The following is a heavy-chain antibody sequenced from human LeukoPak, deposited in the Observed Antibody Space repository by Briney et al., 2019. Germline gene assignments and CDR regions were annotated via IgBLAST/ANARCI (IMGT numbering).Heavy chain of an antibody. CDR2: IYPGDSDT. D-gene: IGHD2-2*03. CDR3: ARSGYCSSTSCYAPTYNWSDP. Sequence: GESLKISCKGSGYSFTSYWIGWVRQMPGKGLEWMGIIYPGDSDTRYSPSFQGQVTISADKSISTAYLQWSSLKASDTAMYYCARSGYCSSTSCYAPTYNWSDPWGQGTLVTVSS. CDR1: GYSFTSYW. J-gene: IGHJ5*02. V-gene: IGHV5-51*01.